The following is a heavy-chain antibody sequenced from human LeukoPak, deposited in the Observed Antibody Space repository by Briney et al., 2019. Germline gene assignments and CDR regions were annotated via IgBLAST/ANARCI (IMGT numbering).Heavy chain of an antibody. CDR3: ARDRHYSRDPYFDY. J-gene: IGHJ4*02. CDR2: IIPIFGTA. CDR1: GGTFSSYA. D-gene: IGHD6-13*01. Sequence: ASVKVSCKASGGTFSSYAISWVRQAPGQGLEWMGGIIPIFGTANYAQKFQGRVTITADESTSTAYMELSSLRSEDTAVYYCARDRHYSRDPYFDYWGQGTLVTVSS. V-gene: IGHV1-69*13.